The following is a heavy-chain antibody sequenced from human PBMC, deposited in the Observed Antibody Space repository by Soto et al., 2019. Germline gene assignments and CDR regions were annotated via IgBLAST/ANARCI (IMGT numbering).Heavy chain of an antibody. CDR2: ISGSGGST. CDR3: AKAPVNGVCFSS. J-gene: IGHJ4*02. CDR1: GFTFSSYA. V-gene: IGHV3-23*01. Sequence: EVQLLESGGGLVQPGGSLRLSCAASGFTFSSYAMSWVRQAPGKGLEWVSAISGSGGSTYYADSVKGRFTISRDNSKNPVYLQMNSLRAEDTAVYYCAKAPVNGVCFSSWGQGTLVTVSS. D-gene: IGHD2-8*01.